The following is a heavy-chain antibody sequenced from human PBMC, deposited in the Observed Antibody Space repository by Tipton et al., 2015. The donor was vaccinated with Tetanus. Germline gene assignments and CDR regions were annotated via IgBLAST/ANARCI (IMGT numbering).Heavy chain of an antibody. J-gene: IGHJ6*02. CDR2: ISGSGGST. CDR1: GFTFSSYA. V-gene: IGHV3-23*01. CDR3: AKAHHEANYYYGMDV. Sequence: SLRLSCAASGFTFSSYAMSWVRQAPGKGLEWVSAISGSGGSTYYADSVKGRFTISRDNSKNTLYLQMNSLRAEDTAVYYCAKAHHEANYYYGMDVWGQGTRITVSS.